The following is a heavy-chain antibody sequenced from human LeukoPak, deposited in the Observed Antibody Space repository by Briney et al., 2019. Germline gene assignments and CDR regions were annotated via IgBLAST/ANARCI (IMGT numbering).Heavy chain of an antibody. J-gene: IGHJ4*02. Sequence: GGSLRLSCAVSGFTFSSYNMNWVRQAPGKGLEWVSYISSSGSTIYYADSVKGRFTISRDNAKNSLYLQLNSLRPEDTAVYYCAKDHIVVVTATPNFDYWGQGTLVTVSS. CDR1: GFTFSSYN. CDR3: AKDHIVVVTATPNFDY. V-gene: IGHV3-48*01. D-gene: IGHD2-21*02. CDR2: ISSSGSTI.